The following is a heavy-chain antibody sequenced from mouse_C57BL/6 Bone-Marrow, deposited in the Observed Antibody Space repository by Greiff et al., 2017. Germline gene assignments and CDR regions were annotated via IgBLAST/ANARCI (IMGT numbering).Heavy chain of an antibody. CDR1: GYSFTDYN. D-gene: IGHD1-1*01. CDR3: VRGYYVSGPWFAC. Sequence: VQLQQSGPELVKPGASVKISCKASGYSFTDYNMNWVKQSHGKSLEWIGVINPNYGTTSYNQKFKGKATLTVDQSSSTAYMQLNSLASEDTAVYDCVRGYYVSGPWFACWGQGTLVTVSA. V-gene: IGHV1-39*01. CDR2: INPNYGTT. J-gene: IGHJ3*01.